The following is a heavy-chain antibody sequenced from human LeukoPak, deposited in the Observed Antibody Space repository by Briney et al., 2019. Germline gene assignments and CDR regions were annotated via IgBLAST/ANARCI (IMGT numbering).Heavy chain of an antibody. CDR3: ARDFGGNSSDAFDI. Sequence: GASVKVSCKASGYTFTGYYMHWVRQAPGQGLEWMGWINPNSGGTNYAQKFQGRVTMTRDTSISTAYMELSRLRSDDTAVYYCARDFGGNSSDAFDIWGQGTMVTVSS. CDR1: GYTFTGYY. CDR2: INPNSGGT. D-gene: IGHD4-23*01. J-gene: IGHJ3*02. V-gene: IGHV1-2*02.